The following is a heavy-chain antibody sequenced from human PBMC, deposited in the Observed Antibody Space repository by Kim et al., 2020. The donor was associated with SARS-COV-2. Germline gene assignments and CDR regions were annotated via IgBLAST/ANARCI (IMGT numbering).Heavy chain of an antibody. V-gene: IGHV4-59*08. J-gene: IGHJ5*02. D-gene: IGHD3-3*01. CDR2: ISYSGST. CDR3: ARHPDYDFWSGSRTGGWFDP. CDR1: GGSISSYY. Sequence: SETLSLTCTVSGGSISSYYWSWIRQPPGKGLEWIGYISYSGSTNYNPSLKSRVTISVDTSKNQFSLKLSSVTAADTAVYYCARHPDYDFWSGSRTGGWFDPWGQGTLVTVSS.